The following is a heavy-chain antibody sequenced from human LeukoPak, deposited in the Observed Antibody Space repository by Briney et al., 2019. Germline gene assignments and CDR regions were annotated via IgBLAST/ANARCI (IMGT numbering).Heavy chain of an antibody. D-gene: IGHD6-19*01. J-gene: IGHJ4*02. CDR1: GYTFTSYG. CDR2: ISAYNGNT. V-gene: IGHV1-18*01. CDR3: ARVVRGLYSSGWFDY. Sequence: ASVKVSYKASGYTFTSYGISWVRQAPGQGLEWMGWISAYNGNTNYAQKLQGRVTMTTDTSTSTAYMELRSLRSDDTAVYYCARVVRGLYSSGWFDYWGQGTLVTVSS.